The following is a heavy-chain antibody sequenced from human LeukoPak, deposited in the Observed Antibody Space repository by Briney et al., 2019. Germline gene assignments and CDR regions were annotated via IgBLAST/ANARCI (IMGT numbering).Heavy chain of an antibody. J-gene: IGHJ4*02. V-gene: IGHV1-18*01. CDR1: GYTFTGYG. D-gene: IGHD2-15*01. CDR2: INTDNGNT. CDR3: ARVAAAHPFFDY. Sequence: ASVKVSCKTSGYTFTGYGISWVRQAPGQGLEWMGWINTDNGNTKYVQKFQGRVTMTTDTSTSTAYMDLRSLRPDDTAVYYCARVAAAHPFFDYWGQGTLVTVSS.